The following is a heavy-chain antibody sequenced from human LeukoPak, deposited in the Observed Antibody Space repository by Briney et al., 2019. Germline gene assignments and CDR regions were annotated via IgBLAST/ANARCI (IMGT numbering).Heavy chain of an antibody. CDR1: GFTFSNYA. CDR2: VTSSARRT. D-gene: IGHD3-22*01. CDR3: AKWGFSDRSGDNFQS. V-gene: IGHV3-23*01. J-gene: IGHJ4*02. Sequence: GGSLRLSCEASGFTFSNYAMSWVRQAPGKGLEWFSTVTSSARRTYYADSVQGRFTISRDNSNNSLFLQLNSLRSDDTGVYHCAKWGFSDRSGDNFQSWGQGTLVTVSS.